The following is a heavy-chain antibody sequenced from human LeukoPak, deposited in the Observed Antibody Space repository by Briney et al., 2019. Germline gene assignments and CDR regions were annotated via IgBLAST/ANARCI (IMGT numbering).Heavy chain of an antibody. Sequence: SETLSLTCAVYGGSFSGYYWSWLRQPPGKGLEWIGEINHSGSTNYNPSLKSRVTISVDTSKNQFSLKLSSVTAADTAVYYCARRRKLTMVRGVGNWFDPWGQGTLVTVSS. CDR1: GGSFSGYY. D-gene: IGHD3-10*01. J-gene: IGHJ5*02. V-gene: IGHV4-34*01. CDR3: ARRRKLTMVRGVGNWFDP. CDR2: INHSGST.